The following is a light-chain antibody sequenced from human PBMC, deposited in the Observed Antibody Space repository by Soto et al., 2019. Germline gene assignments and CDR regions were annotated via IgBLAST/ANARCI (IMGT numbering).Light chain of an antibody. V-gene: IGKV3-11*01. CDR3: QQRSNWPART. CDR1: QSVSSY. CDR2: DAS. J-gene: IGKJ1*01. Sequence: EIVLTQSPATLSLSPGERATLSCRASQSVSSYLAWYQQKPGQAPRLLIYDASNRGTGIPARFSGSGSGTDFTLTISSLEPEDFAVYYCQQRSNWPARTFGQGTKVEIK.